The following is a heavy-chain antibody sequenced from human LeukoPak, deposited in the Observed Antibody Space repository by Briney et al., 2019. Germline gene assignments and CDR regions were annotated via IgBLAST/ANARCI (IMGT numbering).Heavy chain of an antibody. CDR1: EFTFSSYS. CDR2: ISRSSIYI. CDR3: ARVRYDGSGYYSIYDY. V-gene: IGHV3-21*01. D-gene: IGHD3-22*01. J-gene: IGHJ4*02. Sequence: KSGGSLRLSCAASEFTFSSYSMNWVRQAPGKGLEWVSSISRSSIYIYYADSVKGRFTISRDNAKNSLFLQMNSLRAEDTAVYYCARVRYDGSGYYSIYDYWGQGTLVTVSS.